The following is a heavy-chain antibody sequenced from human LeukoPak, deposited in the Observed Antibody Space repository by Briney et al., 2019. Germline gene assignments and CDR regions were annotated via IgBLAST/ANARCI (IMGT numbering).Heavy chain of an antibody. J-gene: IGHJ4*02. V-gene: IGHV3-64*01. CDR2: ISSNGGST. CDR3: ARGGEQLVLPFDY. D-gene: IGHD6-6*01. CDR1: GFTFSSHA. Sequence: GGSLRLSCAASGFTFSSHAMHWVRQAPGKGLEYVSAISSNGGSTYYANSVKGRFTISRDNSKNTLYLQMGSLRAEDMAVYYCARGGEQLVLPFDYWGQGTLVTVSS.